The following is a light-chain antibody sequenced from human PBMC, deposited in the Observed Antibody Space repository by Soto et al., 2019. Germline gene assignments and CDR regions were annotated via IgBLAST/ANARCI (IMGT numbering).Light chain of an antibody. CDR3: QHYGYPQWT. CDR1: QSISSW. J-gene: IGKJ1*01. Sequence: DIPMTQSPSTLSASVGDRVTITCRASQSISSWLAWYQQKPGKAPKLLIYDASSLESGVPSRFSGSGSGTDFTLTISRLEPEDFAVYYCQHYGYPQWTFGQGTKVEIK. V-gene: IGKV1-5*01. CDR2: DAS.